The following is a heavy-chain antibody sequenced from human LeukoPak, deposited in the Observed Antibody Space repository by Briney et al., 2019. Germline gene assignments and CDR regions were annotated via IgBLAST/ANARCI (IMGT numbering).Heavy chain of an antibody. CDR1: GGTFSSHA. CDR2: IIPIFGTA. V-gene: IGHV1-69*01. J-gene: IGHJ6*03. D-gene: IGHD1-26*01. Sequence: SVKVSCKASGGTFSSHAISWVRQAPGQGLEWMGGIIPIFGTANYAQKFQGRVTITADESTSTAYMELSSLRSEDTAVYYCARSVSGSYSDYYYHMDVWGKGTTVTVSS. CDR3: ARSVSGSYSDYYYHMDV.